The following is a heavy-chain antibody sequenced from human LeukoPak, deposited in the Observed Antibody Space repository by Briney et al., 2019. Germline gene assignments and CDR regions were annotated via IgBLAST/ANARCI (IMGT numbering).Heavy chain of an antibody. V-gene: IGHV3-30*02. Sequence: SGGSLRLSSAASGFTFSSYGMHWVRQAPGKGLEWVAFIRYDGSNKYYADSVKGRFTISRDNSKNTLYLQMNSLRAEDTAVYYCATLMRGNNYGGNTIDYWGQGTLVTVSS. CDR1: GFTFSSYG. J-gene: IGHJ4*02. D-gene: IGHD4-23*01. CDR3: ATLMRGNNYGGNTIDY. CDR2: IRYDGSNK.